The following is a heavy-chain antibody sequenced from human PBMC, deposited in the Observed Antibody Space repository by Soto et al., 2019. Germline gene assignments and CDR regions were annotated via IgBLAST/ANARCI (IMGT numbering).Heavy chain of an antibody. CDR3: ALRRVAYADF. J-gene: IGHJ4*02. Sequence: PGGSLRLSCAASEFTVTNNEMSWVRQAPGKGLEWVSILYSGGNTYYADSVEGRFTISRDGSKNTLYLHMNNLRAEDTAVYYCALRRVAYADFWGQGTRVTVSS. CDR2: LYSGGNT. CDR1: EFTVTNNE. V-gene: IGHV3-53*01. D-gene: IGHD2-2*01.